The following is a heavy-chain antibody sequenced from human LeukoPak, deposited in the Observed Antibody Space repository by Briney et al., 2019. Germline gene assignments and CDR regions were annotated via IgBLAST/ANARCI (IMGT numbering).Heavy chain of an antibody. V-gene: IGHV3-15*01. CDR2: IKSKTNGGTT. CDR1: GFTFSNAW. J-gene: IGHJ5*02. CDR3: TTEYSSSYNWFNP. D-gene: IGHD6-6*01. Sequence: GGSLRLSCAASGFTFSNAWMAWVRQAPGKGLEWAGRIKSKTNGGTTDYPAPVKGRFTISRDDSKNTLYLQMNSLKIEDTAVYYCTTEYSSSYNWFNPWGQGTLVTVSS.